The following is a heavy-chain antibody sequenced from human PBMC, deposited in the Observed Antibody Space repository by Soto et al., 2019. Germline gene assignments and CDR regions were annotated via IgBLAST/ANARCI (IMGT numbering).Heavy chain of an antibody. CDR1: GFSFSDYG. J-gene: IGHJ5*02. Sequence: GGSLRLSCAASGFSFSDYGIHWVRQAPGKGLEWVAVIWHDGSIKYYADSVRGRFTISRDNSKNTLYLQMNSLRAEDTAVYYCAKGGDSSSWKNWFDPWGQGTLVTVSS. CDR2: IWHDGSIK. V-gene: IGHV3-33*06. D-gene: IGHD6-13*01. CDR3: AKGGDSSSWKNWFDP.